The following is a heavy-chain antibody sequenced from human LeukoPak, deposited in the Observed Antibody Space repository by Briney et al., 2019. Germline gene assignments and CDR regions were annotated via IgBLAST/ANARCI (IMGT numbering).Heavy chain of an antibody. CDR2: MNPNSGNT. CDR1: GYTFTSYD. D-gene: IGHD3-3*01. V-gene: IGHV1-8*01. Sequence: ASVKVSCKASGYTFTSYDINWVRQATGQWLEWMGWMNPNSGNTGYAQKFQGRVTMTRNTSISTAYMELSSLRSEDTAVYYCARGASVYYDFWSGYPKRGAYFDYWGQGTLVTVSS. CDR3: ARGASVYYDFWSGYPKRGAYFDY. J-gene: IGHJ4*02.